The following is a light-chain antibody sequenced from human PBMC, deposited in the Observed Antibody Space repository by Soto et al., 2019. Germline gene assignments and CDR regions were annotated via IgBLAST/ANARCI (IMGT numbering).Light chain of an antibody. CDR3: QQRSNWLT. Sequence: ILLRQSPATLSWSPRARATLSCRASQSVSSYLAWYQQKPGHSPRLLIYDASNRATGIPARFIVNGSGTEFTPPLSSIEPEDFAVDDCQQRSNWLTFSGGTKVDIK. J-gene: IGKJ4*01. CDR1: QSVSSY. V-gene: IGKV3-11*01. CDR2: DAS.